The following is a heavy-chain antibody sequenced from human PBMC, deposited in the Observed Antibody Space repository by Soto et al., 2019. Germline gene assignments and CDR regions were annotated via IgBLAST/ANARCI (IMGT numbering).Heavy chain of an antibody. Sequence: QVQLVQSGAELKKPGASVNISCTASGFTFSDNLINWVRQVPGQGLEWIGWLNPDTGNTRYSVTLQGRVTIARHPSASIAYLELSGLENEDTALYFCARDIQSVGPRANDAFDVWGQGTMITVSS. CDR2: LNPDTGNT. CDR1: GFTFSDNL. CDR3: ARDIQSVGPRANDAFDV. J-gene: IGHJ3*01. D-gene: IGHD5-18*01. V-gene: IGHV1-3*01.